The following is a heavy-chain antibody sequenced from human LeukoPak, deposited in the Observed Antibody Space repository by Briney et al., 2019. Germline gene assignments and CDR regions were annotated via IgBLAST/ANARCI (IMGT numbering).Heavy chain of an antibody. CDR2: IRYDGSNK. Sequence: PGGSLRLSYAASGFTFSSYGMHWVRQAPGKGLEWVAFIRYDGSNKYYADSVKGRFTISRDNSKNTLYLQMNSLRAEDTAVYYCAKDHTWDYYMDVWGKGTTVTVSS. V-gene: IGHV3-30*02. J-gene: IGHJ6*03. CDR3: AKDHTWDYYMDV. D-gene: IGHD7-27*01. CDR1: GFTFSSYG.